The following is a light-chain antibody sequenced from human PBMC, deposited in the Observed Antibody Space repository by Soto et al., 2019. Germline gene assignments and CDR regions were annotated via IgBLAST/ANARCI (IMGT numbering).Light chain of an antibody. CDR1: HIGSKS. CDR2: YAS. CDR3: QVWDTSSDPSWV. V-gene: IGLV3-21*04. J-gene: IGLJ3*02. Sequence: SYVLTQPPSVSVAPGKTARITCGGNHIGSKSVHWYQQRPGQAPVLVIYYASDRPSGIPERFSGSNSGNTATLTISRVEVGDEADYYCQVWDTSSDPSWVFGGGTKVTVL.